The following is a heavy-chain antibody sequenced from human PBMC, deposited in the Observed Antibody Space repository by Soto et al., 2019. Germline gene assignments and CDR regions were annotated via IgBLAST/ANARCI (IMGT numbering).Heavy chain of an antibody. D-gene: IGHD2-15*01. CDR3: AREGYCSGGSCYPLPTVLDY. V-gene: IGHV3-21*01. J-gene: IGHJ4*02. Sequence: PGGSLRLSCAASGFTFSSYSMNWVRQAPGKGLEWVSSISSSSSYIYYADSVKGRFTISRDNAKNSLYLQMNSLRAEDTAVYYCAREGYCSGGSCYPLPTVLDYWGQGTLVTVSS. CDR2: ISSSSSYI. CDR1: GFTFSSYS.